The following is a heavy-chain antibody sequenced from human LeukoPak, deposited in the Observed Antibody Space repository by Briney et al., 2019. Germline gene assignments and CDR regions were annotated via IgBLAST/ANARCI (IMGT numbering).Heavy chain of an antibody. V-gene: IGHV3-7*02. CDR1: GFTFSNFW. D-gene: IGHD3-10*01. Sequence: GGSLRLSCAASGFTFSNFWMTWVRQAPGKGLEWVANIKQDGSEKYYVDSVKGRFTISRDNAKNSLYLQMNSLRAEDTAVYYCVGLGENYWGQGTLVTVSS. J-gene: IGHJ4*02. CDR2: IKQDGSEK. CDR3: VGLGENY.